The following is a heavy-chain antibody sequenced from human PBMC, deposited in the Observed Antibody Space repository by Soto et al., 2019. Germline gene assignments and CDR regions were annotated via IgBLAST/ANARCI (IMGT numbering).Heavy chain of an antibody. J-gene: IGHJ5*02. CDR1: GYTFSSYN. V-gene: IGHV1-69*10. Sequence: ASVKVSCKASGYTFSSYNISWVRRAPGQGLEWMGWITPIRGITDYAQKFQGRVTITADTSTSTAYMELSSLSSEATAVYYCGRGSIAAPATNNWFDPWGKGTLVTVSS. CDR3: GRGSIAAPATNNWFDP. CDR2: ITPIRGIT. D-gene: IGHD6-13*01.